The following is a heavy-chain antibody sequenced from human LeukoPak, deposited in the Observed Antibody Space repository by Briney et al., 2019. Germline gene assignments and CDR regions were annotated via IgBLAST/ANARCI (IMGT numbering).Heavy chain of an antibody. CDR2: INPSGGST. D-gene: IGHD3-22*01. CDR1: GYTFTSYY. J-gene: IGHJ4*02. V-gene: IGHV1-46*01. Sequence: ASVKVSCKASGYTFTSYYMHWVRQAPGHGVEWMGIINPSGGSTSYAQKFQVRVTMTRDTSTSTVYMELSSLRSENTAVYYCAREYYYDSSGYYPTFYYFDYWGQGTLVTVSS. CDR3: AREYYYDSSGYYPTFYYFDY.